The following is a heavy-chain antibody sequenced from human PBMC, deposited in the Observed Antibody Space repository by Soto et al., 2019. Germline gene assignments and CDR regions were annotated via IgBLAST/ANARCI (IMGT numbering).Heavy chain of an antibody. D-gene: IGHD2-8*01. V-gene: IGHV1-69*06. CDR1: GGTFSSYA. J-gene: IGHJ4*02. CDR3: AGEANGYSDY. CDR2: IIPIFGTA. Sequence: GASVKVSCKASGGTFSSYAISWVRQAPGQGLEWMGGIIPIFGTANYAQRFQGRVTITADKSTSTAYMELSSLRSEDTAVYYCAGEANGYSDYWGQGTLVTVSS.